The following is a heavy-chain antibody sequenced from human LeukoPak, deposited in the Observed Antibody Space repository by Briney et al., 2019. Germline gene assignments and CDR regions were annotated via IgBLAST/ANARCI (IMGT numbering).Heavy chain of an antibody. J-gene: IGHJ4*02. CDR2: INSDGSST. D-gene: IGHD4-17*01. V-gene: IGHV3-74*01. CDR1: GFTFSSYE. Sequence: PGGSLRLSCAASGFTFSSYEMHWVRQAPGKGLVWVSRINSDGSSTSYADSVKGRFTISRDNAKNTLYLQMSSLRAEDTAVYYCARAYGDYVRRYFDYWGQGTLVTVSS. CDR3: ARAYGDYVRRYFDY.